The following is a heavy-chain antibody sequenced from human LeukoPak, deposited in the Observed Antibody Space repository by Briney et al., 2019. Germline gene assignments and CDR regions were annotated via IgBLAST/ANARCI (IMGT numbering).Heavy chain of an antibody. CDR2: ISGDGGST. V-gene: IGHV3-43*02. J-gene: IGHJ6*02. D-gene: IGHD3-10*01. Sequence: PGGSLRLSCAASGFTFDDYAMHWVRQAPGKGLEWVSLISGDGGSTYYADSVKGRFTISRGNSKNSLYLQMNSLRTEDTALYYCAKGMVPGKFPYYYYYYGMDVWGQGTTVTVSS. CDR1: GFTFDDYA. CDR3: AKGMVPGKFPYYYYYYGMDV.